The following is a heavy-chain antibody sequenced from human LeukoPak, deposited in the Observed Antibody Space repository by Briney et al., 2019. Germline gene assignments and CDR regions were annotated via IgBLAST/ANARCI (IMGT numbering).Heavy chain of an antibody. CDR1: GGSVSSSSYH. Sequence: PSETLSLTCTVSGGSVSSSSYHWRWIRQPPGKGLEWIGYIYYSGSTNYNPSLKSRVTISVDTSKNQFSLKLSSVTAADTAMYYCERDRLTTVTRYYGMDVWGKGTTVTVSS. V-gene: IGHV4-61*01. CDR3: ERDRLTTVTRYYGMDV. J-gene: IGHJ6*04. CDR2: IYYSGST. D-gene: IGHD4-17*01.